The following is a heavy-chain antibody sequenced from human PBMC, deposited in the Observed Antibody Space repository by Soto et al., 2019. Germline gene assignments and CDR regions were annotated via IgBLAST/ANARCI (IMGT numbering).Heavy chain of an antibody. CDR1: GGTFSSYA. D-gene: IGHD6-13*01. CDR2: IIPIFGTA. Sequence: SVKVSCKASGGTFSSYAISWVRQAPGQGLEWMGGIIPIFGTANYAQKFQGRVTITADESTSTAYMELSSLRSEDTAVYYCARVAYSSSWTGYYYYYGMDVWGQGTTVTSP. V-gene: IGHV1-69*13. J-gene: IGHJ6*02. CDR3: ARVAYSSSWTGYYYYYGMDV.